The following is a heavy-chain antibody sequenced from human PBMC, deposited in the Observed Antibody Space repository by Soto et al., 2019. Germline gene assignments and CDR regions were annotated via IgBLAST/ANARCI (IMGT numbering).Heavy chain of an antibody. D-gene: IGHD3-3*01. CDR2: IDSSSRVI. CDR1: GLTFRSHS. Sequence: GGSLRLSCVVSGLTFRSHSMNWVRQAPGKRLEWLSYIDSSSRVIYYADSVKGRFTISRDNAKNSLYLQMNSLRAEDTAVYYCGRDWVTIFGVVIDGSGMDVWGQGTTVTVSS. CDR3: GRDWVTIFGVVIDGSGMDV. V-gene: IGHV3-48*04. J-gene: IGHJ6*02.